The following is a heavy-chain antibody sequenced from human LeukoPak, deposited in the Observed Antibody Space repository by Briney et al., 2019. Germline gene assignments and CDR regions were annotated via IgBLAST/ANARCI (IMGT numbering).Heavy chain of an antibody. J-gene: IGHJ6*03. CDR1: GGSISSYY. Sequence: SETLSLTCTVSGGSISSYYWSWIRQPPGKGLEWIGYIYTSGSANYNPSLKSRVTISVDTSKNQFSLKLSSVAAADTAVYYCSNHPQLYYYDSRGQGNYYMDVWGKGTTVTVSS. D-gene: IGHD3-22*01. CDR3: SNHPQLYYYDSRGQGNYYMDV. V-gene: IGHV4-4*09. CDR2: IYTSGSA.